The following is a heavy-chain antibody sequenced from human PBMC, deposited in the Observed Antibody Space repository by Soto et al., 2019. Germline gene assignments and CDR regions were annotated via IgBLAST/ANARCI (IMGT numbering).Heavy chain of an antibody. CDR3: ARDPITMIVVVTPYYFDY. V-gene: IGHV3-7*01. D-gene: IGHD3-22*01. Sequence: GGSLRLSCAASGFTFSSYWMTWVRQAPGKGLEWVANINQDGSEKYYMDSMKGRFTISRDNAKNSLLLQLNSLRAEDTAVYYCARDPITMIVVVTPYYFDYWGQGTLVTVSS. CDR2: INQDGSEK. CDR1: GFTFSSYW. J-gene: IGHJ4*02.